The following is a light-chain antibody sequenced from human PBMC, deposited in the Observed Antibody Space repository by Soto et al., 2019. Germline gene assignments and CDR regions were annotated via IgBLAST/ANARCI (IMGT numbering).Light chain of an antibody. V-gene: IGKV1-5*03. CDR1: ESISSW. J-gene: IGKJ1*01. CDR3: QQYKSYSRT. Sequence: DIQMTQSPSTLSASVGDRVTITCRASESISSWLAWYQQKPGKAPKLLIYKASNLESGVPSRFSGIGSGTEFTLTISSLQPDDFATYYCQQYKSYSRTFGQGTKVEIK. CDR2: KAS.